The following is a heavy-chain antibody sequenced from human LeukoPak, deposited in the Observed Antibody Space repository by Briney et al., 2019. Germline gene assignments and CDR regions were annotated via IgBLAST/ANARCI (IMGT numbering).Heavy chain of an antibody. CDR1: GYTFTGYY. CDR2: INPNSGGT. D-gene: IGHD6-13*01. V-gene: IGHV1-2*02. Sequence: ASVKVSCKASGYTFTGYYMHWVRQAPGQGLEWMGWINPNSGGTNYAQKFQGRVTMTRDTSISTAYMELSRLRSDDTAVYYCAREAVGIAAAGSDNWFDPWGQGTLVTVSS. CDR3: AREAVGIAAAGSDNWFDP. J-gene: IGHJ5*02.